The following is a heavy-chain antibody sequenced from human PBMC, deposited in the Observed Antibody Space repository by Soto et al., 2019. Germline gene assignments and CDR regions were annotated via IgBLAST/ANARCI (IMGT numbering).Heavy chain of an antibody. CDR3: ARHSLYGSGWSIDY. J-gene: IGHJ4*02. Sequence: EVQLVESGGGLVKPGGSLRLSCAASGFTFSTYSMNWVRQAPGKGLEWVSSISSSSYYIYYSDSVRGRFSISRDYAKSSLSLQMNSLTAEDTAVYYCARHSLYGSGWSIDYWGKGTLVTVSS. V-gene: IGHV3-21*01. CDR1: GFTFSTYS. CDR2: ISSSSYYI. D-gene: IGHD6-19*01.